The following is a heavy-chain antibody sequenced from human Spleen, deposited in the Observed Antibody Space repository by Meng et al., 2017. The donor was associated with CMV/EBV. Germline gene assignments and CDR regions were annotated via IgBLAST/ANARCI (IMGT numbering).Heavy chain of an antibody. J-gene: IGHJ4*02. CDR1: TGYY. D-gene: IGHD2-2*02. CDR2: INPNRGGT. Sequence: TGYYMHWVRQAPGQGLEWMGWINPNRGGTNYAQECQGRVTTTRDTSISTAYMELSRLRADDTAVYYCARVSVLGRYCSSTSCYNLDYWGQGTLVTVSS. CDR3: ARVSVLGRYCSSTSCYNLDY. V-gene: IGHV1-2*02.